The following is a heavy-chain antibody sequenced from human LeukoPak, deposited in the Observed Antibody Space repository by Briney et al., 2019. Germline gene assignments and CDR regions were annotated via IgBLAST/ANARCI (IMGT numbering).Heavy chain of an antibody. D-gene: IGHD2/OR15-2a*01. CDR1: GFTFNVYW. J-gene: IGHJ4*02. Sequence: GGSLRLSCAASGFTFNVYWMNWVRQAPGKGLEWVANIKHDGTEKNYVDSAKGRFTIYRDNAENTLYLQMNSLRAEDTAVYYCVRDFYVDYWGQGAMVTVSS. V-gene: IGHV3-7*03. CDR2: IKHDGTEK. CDR3: VRDFYVDY.